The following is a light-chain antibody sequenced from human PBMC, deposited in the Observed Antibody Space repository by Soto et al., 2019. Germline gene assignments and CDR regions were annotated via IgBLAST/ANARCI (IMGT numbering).Light chain of an antibody. CDR2: GAS. J-gene: IGKJ3*01. CDR3: QQYGSSPPFI. Sequence: EIVLTQSPGTLSLSPGERATLSCRASQSVSNSYLAWYQQKPGGAPRLLIYGASNRPTGIPDRFSGSGSGTDFTLTISRLEPEDFAVYYCQQYGSSPPFIFGPGTKVDIK. CDR1: QSVSNSY. V-gene: IGKV3-20*01.